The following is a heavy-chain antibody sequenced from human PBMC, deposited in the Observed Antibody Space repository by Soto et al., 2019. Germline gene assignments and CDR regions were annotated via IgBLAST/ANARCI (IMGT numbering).Heavy chain of an antibody. Sequence: GGSLRLSCAASGFTFSNAWMNWVRQAPGKGLEWVGRIKSKTDGGTTDYAAPVKGRFTISRDDSKNTLYLQMNSLKTEDTAVYYCTIPLGLGPYDAFDIWGQGTMVTVSS. CDR3: TIPLGLGPYDAFDI. J-gene: IGHJ3*02. D-gene: IGHD1-26*01. V-gene: IGHV3-15*07. CDR1: GFTFSNAW. CDR2: IKSKTDGGTT.